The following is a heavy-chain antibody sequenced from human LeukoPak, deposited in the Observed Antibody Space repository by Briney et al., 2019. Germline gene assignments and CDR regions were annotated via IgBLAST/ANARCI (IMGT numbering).Heavy chain of an antibody. CDR2: INPNSGGT. D-gene: IGHD3-3*01. CDR1: GYTFTGYY. CDR3: ASEDFWSGFPFDY. V-gene: IGHV1-2*06. J-gene: IGHJ4*02. Sequence: GASVKVSCKASGYTFTGYYMHWVRQAPGQGLEWMGRINPNSGGTNYAQKFQGRVTMTRDTSISTAYMELSRLRSDDTAVYYCASEDFWSGFPFDYWGQGTLVTVSS.